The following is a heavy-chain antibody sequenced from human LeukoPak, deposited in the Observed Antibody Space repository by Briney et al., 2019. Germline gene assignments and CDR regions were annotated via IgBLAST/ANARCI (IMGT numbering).Heavy chain of an antibody. CDR3: AREFVGVEDYYYYYGMDV. Sequence: GGSLRLSCAASGFTFSSYSMNWVRQAPGKGLEWVSYISSSSSTIYYADSVKGRFTISRDNAKNSLYLQMNSLRAEDTAVYYCAREFVGVEDYYYYYGMDVWGQGTTVTVSS. CDR1: GFTFSSYS. J-gene: IGHJ6*02. V-gene: IGHV3-48*01. CDR2: ISSSSSTI. D-gene: IGHD2-21*01.